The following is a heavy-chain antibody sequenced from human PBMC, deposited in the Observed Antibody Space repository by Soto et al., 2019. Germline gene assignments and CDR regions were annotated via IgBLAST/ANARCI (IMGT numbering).Heavy chain of an antibody. J-gene: IGHJ4*02. CDR2: IKQDGSEK. Sequence: PGGSLRLSCAASGFTFSSYWMSWVRQAPGKGLEWVANIKQDGSEKYYVDSVKGRFTISRDNAKNSLYLQMNSLRAEDTAVYYCAREPCITIFGVVICGFDYWGQGTLVTVSS. V-gene: IGHV3-7*03. CDR1: GFTFSSYW. CDR3: AREPCITIFGVVICGFDY. D-gene: IGHD3-3*01.